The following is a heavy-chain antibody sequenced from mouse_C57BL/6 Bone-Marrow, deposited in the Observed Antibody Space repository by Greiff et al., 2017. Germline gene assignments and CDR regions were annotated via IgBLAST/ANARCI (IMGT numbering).Heavy chain of an antibody. D-gene: IGHD1-1*01. Sequence: EVQLKESGPVLVKPGASVKMSCKASGYTFTDYYMNWVKQSHGKSLEWIGVINPYNGGTSYNQKFKGKATLNVDKSSSTAYMKLNSLTSEDSAVYYCARDGSSSIDYWGQGTTLTVSS. CDR1: GYTFTDYY. CDR2: INPYNGGT. J-gene: IGHJ2*01. V-gene: IGHV1-19*01. CDR3: ARDGSSSIDY.